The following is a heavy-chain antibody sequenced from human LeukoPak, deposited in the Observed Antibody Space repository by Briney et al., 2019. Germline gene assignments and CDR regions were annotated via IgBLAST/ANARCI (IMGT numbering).Heavy chain of an antibody. CDR2: IYYSGSS. CDR3: ARQAIAVAGTDHFDY. CDR1: GGSISSYY. Sequence: SETLSLTCTVSGGSISSYYWSWIRQPPGKGLEWIGYIYYSGSSNYNPSLKSRVTISVDTSKNQFSLKLSSVTAADTAVYYCARQAIAVAGTDHFDYWGQGTLVTVSS. D-gene: IGHD6-19*01. V-gene: IGHV4-59*08. J-gene: IGHJ4*02.